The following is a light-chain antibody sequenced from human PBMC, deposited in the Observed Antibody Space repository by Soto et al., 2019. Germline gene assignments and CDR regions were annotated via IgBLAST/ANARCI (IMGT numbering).Light chain of an antibody. J-gene: IGKJ5*01. Sequence: EIVMTQSPATLSVSPGERATLSCRASHSISDTLAWYQQKPGQAPRLLIFGSSTRAPGIPARFSGSGSGTEFTLTISSLQSEDFAVYYCQKYNNWPSITFGQGTRLEIK. CDR2: GSS. CDR3: QKYNNWPSIT. V-gene: IGKV3-15*01. CDR1: HSISDT.